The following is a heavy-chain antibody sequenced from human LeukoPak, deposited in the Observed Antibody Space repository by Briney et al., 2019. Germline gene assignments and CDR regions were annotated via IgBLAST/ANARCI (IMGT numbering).Heavy chain of an antibody. CDR1: GYTFTSYG. V-gene: IGHV1-18*01. J-gene: IGHJ4*02. CDR2: ISAYNGNT. CDR3: ATDWGQSYDSSGYYYG. D-gene: IGHD3-22*01. Sequence: ASVKVSCKASGYTFTSYGISWVRQAPGQGLEWMGWISAYNGNTNYAQKLQGRVTMTTDTSTSTAYMELRSLRSDDTAVYYCATDWGQSYDSSGYYYGWGQGTLVTVSS.